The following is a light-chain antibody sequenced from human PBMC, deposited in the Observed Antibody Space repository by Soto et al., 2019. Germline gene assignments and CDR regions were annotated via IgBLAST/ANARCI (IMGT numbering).Light chain of an antibody. CDR1: QSISSW. CDR3: QQYNSYPS. CDR2: KAS. Sequence: DIQMTQSPSTLSASVGDRVTITCRASQSISSWLAWYQQKPGKAPKLLIYKASILESGVPSRFIGSGSGTEFTLTISSLQPDDFATYYCQQYNSYPSFGGGTKVEIK. V-gene: IGKV1-5*03. J-gene: IGKJ4*01.